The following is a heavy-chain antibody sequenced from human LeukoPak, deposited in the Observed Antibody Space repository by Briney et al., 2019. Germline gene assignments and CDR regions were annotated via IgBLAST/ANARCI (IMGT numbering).Heavy chain of an antibody. J-gene: IGHJ4*02. CDR1: VFTVSIDY. V-gene: IGHV3-66*02. CDR2: IYRGGNR. Sequence: GGALRLSCAASVFTVSIDYMSCVRQAPGKGLECVSLIYRGGNRYYADSVKHRFTIPRDNYNHPLYLQIHSLTAASKAVYYCARRPIVGGTISGPFFDYWGQGTLVTVSS. D-gene: IGHD1-26*01. CDR3: ARRPIVGGTISGPFFDY.